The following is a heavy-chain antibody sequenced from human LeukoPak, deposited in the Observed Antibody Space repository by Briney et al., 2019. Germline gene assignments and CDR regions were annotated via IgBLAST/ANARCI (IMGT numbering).Heavy chain of an antibody. CDR3: AVYYSSGPIAY. J-gene: IGHJ4*02. CDR2: IKEDGSEK. CDR1: GLAFSYYW. V-gene: IGHV3-7*01. Sequence: PGGSLRLSCAASGLAFSYYWMSWVRQAPGKGLEWVANIKEDGSEKHYVDSVKGRFTVSRDNVKNSLYLQMNSLRAEDTAVYYCAVYYSSGPIAYWGQGTLVTVSS. D-gene: IGHD3-22*01.